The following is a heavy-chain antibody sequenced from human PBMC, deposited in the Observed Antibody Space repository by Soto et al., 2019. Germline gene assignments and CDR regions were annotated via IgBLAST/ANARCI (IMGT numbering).Heavy chain of an antibody. Sequence: SETLSLTFPVSCGSINSFYWRLVRQAAGEGLGWIGRIISSGSTSFNPPLESRVAMSVDTSKNHFSLNLGSVTAADMAVYYCAREGSYSAYNFAHGIQLWSFDFWGQGALVTVSS. D-gene: IGHD5-12*01. CDR1: CGSINSFY. J-gene: IGHJ4*02. CDR2: IISSGST. CDR3: AREGSYSAYNFAHGIQLWSFDF. V-gene: IGHV4-4*07.